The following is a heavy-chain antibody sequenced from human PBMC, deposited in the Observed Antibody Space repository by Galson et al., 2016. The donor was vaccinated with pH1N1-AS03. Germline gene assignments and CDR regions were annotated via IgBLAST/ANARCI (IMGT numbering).Heavy chain of an antibody. CDR1: GFTFSSYG. J-gene: IGHJ4*02. V-gene: IGHV3-33*01. D-gene: IGHD1-26*01. Sequence: SLRLSCAVSGFTFSSYGMHWVRQAPGKGLEWAAVIYYDGNNKYYADSVKGRFTISRDNSKNTLYLQMNSLRAEDTAVYYCARDRVGATLLDYWGQGTLVTVSS. CDR2: IYYDGNNK. CDR3: ARDRVGATLLDY.